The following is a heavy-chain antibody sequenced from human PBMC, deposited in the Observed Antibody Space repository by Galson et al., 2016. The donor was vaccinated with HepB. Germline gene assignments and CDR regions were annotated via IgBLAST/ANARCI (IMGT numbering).Heavy chain of an antibody. V-gene: IGHV1-18*01. D-gene: IGHD4-17*01. Sequence: SVKVSCKASGYTFTNYGINWVRQAPGQGLEWMGWISGFNGDTTYAPNLHGRVSMTTDTSSNTTYMDLRSLRSDDTAVFFCAAAVTTPNYAFDVWGQGTLVIVSS. J-gene: IGHJ3*01. CDR3: AAAVTTPNYAFDV. CDR1: GYTFTNYG. CDR2: ISGFNGDT.